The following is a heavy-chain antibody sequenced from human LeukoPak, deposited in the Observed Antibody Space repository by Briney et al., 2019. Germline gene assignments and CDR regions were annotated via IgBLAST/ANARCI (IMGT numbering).Heavy chain of an antibody. D-gene: IGHD5-18*01. Sequence: TPSETLSLTCTVSGGSISSYYWSWIRQPPGKGLEWIGSIYYSGSTYYNPSLKSRVTISVDTSKNQFSLKLSSVTAADTAAYYCARHVRGIQLWFWYFDLWGRGTLVTVSS. V-gene: IGHV4-59*05. CDR3: ARHVRGIQLWFWYFDL. CDR2: IYYSGST. J-gene: IGHJ2*01. CDR1: GGSISSYY.